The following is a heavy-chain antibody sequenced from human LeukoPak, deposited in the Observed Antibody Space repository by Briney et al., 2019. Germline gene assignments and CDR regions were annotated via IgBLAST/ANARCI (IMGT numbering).Heavy chain of an antibody. CDR1: GFTFSSYS. CDR3: ARNNGMDV. V-gene: IGHV3-7*03. J-gene: IGHJ6*02. CDR2: VNRGGSET. Sequence: GGSLRLSCAASGFTFSSYSMNWVRQAPGKGLEWVANVNRGGSETYYLDSVKGRFTISKDNAKNSLYLQMNSLRAEDTALYHCARNNGMDVWGQGTTVIVSS.